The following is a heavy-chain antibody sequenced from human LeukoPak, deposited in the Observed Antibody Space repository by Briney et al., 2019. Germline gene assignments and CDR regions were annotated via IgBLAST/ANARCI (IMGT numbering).Heavy chain of an antibody. CDR3: ARQFLVGSTFHAFDL. J-gene: IGHJ3*01. V-gene: IGHV4-59*08. D-gene: IGHD1-26*01. CDR1: DGSISDSY. Sequence: PSETLSLTCTVSDGSISDSYWSWIRQSPGKGLEWIGYIFYTGFTHYNPSLESRVTISVDTSKKQFSLRLNSVTAADMAVYFCARQFLVGSTFHAFDLWGQGTRVTVSS. CDR2: IFYTGFT.